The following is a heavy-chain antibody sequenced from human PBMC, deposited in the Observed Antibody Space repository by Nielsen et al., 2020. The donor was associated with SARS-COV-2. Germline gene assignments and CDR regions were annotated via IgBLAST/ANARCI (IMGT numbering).Heavy chain of an antibody. V-gene: IGHV3-7*03. CDR2: INAGGSQK. CDR1: GFILSSYW. CDR3: TRDLHDY. Sequence: GGSLRLSCSASGFILSSYWMSWVRQAPGKGLEWVATINAGGSQKFHVDSVRGRFTISRDVTENSLYLQMNNLRAEDTAIYYCTRDLHDYWGQGTLVTVSS. J-gene: IGHJ4*02.